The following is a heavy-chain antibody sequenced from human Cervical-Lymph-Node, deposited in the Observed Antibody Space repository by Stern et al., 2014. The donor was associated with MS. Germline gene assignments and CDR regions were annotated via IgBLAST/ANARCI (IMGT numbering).Heavy chain of an antibody. D-gene: IGHD3-10*01. CDR2: IIPVLATA. CDR3: AALVQRVYYYGMDV. CDR1: GGIFSTFA. Sequence: VQLEESGAEVRKSGSSVKVSCKAYGGIFSTFAISWVRQAPGQGLEWMGGIIPVLATANYAQNFQGRVTITADGSTSTAYMELSSLRSEDTAVYYCAALVQRVYYYGMDVWGQGTTVTVSS. V-gene: IGHV1-69*01. J-gene: IGHJ6*02.